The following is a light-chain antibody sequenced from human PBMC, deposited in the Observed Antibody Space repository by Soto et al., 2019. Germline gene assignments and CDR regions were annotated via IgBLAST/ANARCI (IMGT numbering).Light chain of an antibody. CDR2: DNN. CDR1: SSNTGNNY. V-gene: IGLV1-51*01. Sequence: QSVLTQPPSVSAAPGQKVTISCSGSSSNTGNNYVSWYQQLPGTAPRLLIYDNNKRPSGIPDRFSGSKSGTSATLGITGLQTGDEADYYCGTWDSSLSVHIFGGGTKLTVL. CDR3: GTWDSSLSVHI. J-gene: IGLJ2*01.